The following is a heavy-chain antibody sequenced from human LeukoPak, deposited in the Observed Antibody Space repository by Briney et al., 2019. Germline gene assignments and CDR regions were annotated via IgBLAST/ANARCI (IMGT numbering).Heavy chain of an antibody. CDR1: GFTFSSHS. CDR3: ARDAGAGFDY. J-gene: IGHJ4*02. CDR2: ISSTGNDI. Sequence: PGGSLRLSCAASGFTFSSHSMNWVRQAPGKGLERVSYISSTGNDIYYIDSVKGRFTISRDDAKNSLYLQMNTLSAEDTAVYYCARDAGAGFDYWGQETLVTVSS. D-gene: IGHD6-13*01. V-gene: IGHV3-21*06.